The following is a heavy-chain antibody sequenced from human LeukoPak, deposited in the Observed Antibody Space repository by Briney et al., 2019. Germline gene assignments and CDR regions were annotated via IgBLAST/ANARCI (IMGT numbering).Heavy chain of an antibody. Sequence: SETLSLTCTVSGGSISSSSYYWGWIRQPPGKGLEWIGNIYYSGSTYYNPSLKSRVTISVDTSKNQFSLKLSSVTAADTAVYYCARLGPKLAGDYWGQGTLVTVSS. V-gene: IGHV4-39*07. CDR3: ARLGPKLAGDY. CDR2: IYYSGST. D-gene: IGHD3/OR15-3a*01. J-gene: IGHJ4*02. CDR1: GGSISSSSYY.